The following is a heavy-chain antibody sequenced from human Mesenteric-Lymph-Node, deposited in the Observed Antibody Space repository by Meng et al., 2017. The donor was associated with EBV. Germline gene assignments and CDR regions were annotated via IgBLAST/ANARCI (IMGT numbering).Heavy chain of an antibody. D-gene: IGHD2-15*01. CDR3: ATDDCNGGTCYSCDY. Sequence: VPSGAKVKKPGSVVKVSGKASGGSFSSYPISWVRQAPGQGLEWMGGIIPMFGAARYAQKFQGRVTITADESTTTAYMELSSLSSDDTAIYYCATDDCNGGTCYSCDYWGQGTLVTVSS. CDR2: IIPMFGAA. V-gene: IGHV1-69*01. J-gene: IGHJ4*02. CDR1: GGSFSSYP.